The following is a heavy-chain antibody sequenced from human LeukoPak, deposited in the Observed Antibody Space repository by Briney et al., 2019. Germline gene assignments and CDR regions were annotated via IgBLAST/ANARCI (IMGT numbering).Heavy chain of an antibody. Sequence: GGSLRLSCAASGFTFSSYAMSWVRQAPGKGLEWVSAISGSGGSTYYADSVEGRFTISRDNSKNTLYLQMNSLRAEDTAVYYCAKAYSSSSGGLDDYWGQGTPVTVSS. V-gene: IGHV3-23*01. CDR1: GFTFSSYA. D-gene: IGHD6-6*01. CDR2: ISGSGGST. J-gene: IGHJ4*02. CDR3: AKAYSSSSGGLDDY.